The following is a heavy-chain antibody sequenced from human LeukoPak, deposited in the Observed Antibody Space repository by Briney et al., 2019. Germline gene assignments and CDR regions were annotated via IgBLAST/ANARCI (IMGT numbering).Heavy chain of an antibody. J-gene: IGHJ4*02. V-gene: IGHV1-2*06. CDR3: ASNLNYDIFH. D-gene: IGHD3-9*01. Sequence: ASVKVSCKASGYTFTGYYMHWVRQAPGQGLEWMGRINPNSGGTNYAQKFQGRVTMTRDTSISTAYMELSTLRSDDTAVYYCASNLNYDIFHWGQGTLVTVSS. CDR2: INPNSGGT. CDR1: GYTFTGYY.